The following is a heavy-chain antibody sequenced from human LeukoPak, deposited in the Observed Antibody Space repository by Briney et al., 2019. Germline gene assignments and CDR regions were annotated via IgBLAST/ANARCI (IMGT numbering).Heavy chain of an antibody. V-gene: IGHV4-4*02. J-gene: IGHJ4*02. Sequence: SGTLSLTCAVSGGSISSSNWWSWVRQPPGKGLAWIGAIYHSGSTNYNPSLKSRVTISVDKSKNQFSLKLSSVTAADTAVYYCARDTVVYGSGSYYNKALDYWGQGTLVTVSS. CDR1: GGSISSSNW. CDR2: IYHSGST. D-gene: IGHD3-10*01. CDR3: ARDTVVYGSGSYYNKALDY.